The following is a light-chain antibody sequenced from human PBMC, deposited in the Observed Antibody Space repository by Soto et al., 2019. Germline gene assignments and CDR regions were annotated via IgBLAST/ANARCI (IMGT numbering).Light chain of an antibody. CDR3: QQYYSSPRT. J-gene: IGKJ1*01. V-gene: IGKV4-1*01. CDR2: WAS. CDR1: QSVLNSSNNKNY. Sequence: DIVMTQSPDSLAVSLGERATINCKSSQSVLNSSNNKNYLTWYQQKPGQPPKLLIYWASTREAGVPDRFSGSGSGTDFTLNISSLQDEDVAVYYCQQYYSSPRTFGQGTKVEIK.